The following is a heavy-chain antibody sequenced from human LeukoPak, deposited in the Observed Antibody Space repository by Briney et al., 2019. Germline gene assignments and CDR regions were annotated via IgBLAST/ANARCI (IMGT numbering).Heavy chain of an antibody. V-gene: IGHV1-2*04. CDR1: GYTFTGYY. J-gene: IGHJ4*02. CDR3: ARGGRSTYFDWSPDY. Sequence: ASVKVSCKASGYTFTGYYMHWVRQAPGQGLEWMGWINPNSGGTNYAQKFQGWVTMTRDTSISTAYMELSRLRSDDTAVYYCARGGRSTYFDWSPDYWGQGTLVTVSS. CDR2: INPNSGGT. D-gene: IGHD3-9*01.